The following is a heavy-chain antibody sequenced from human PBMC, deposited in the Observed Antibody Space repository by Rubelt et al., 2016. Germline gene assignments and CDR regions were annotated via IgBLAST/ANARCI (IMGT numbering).Heavy chain of an antibody. V-gene: IGHV3-23*01. CDR1: GFIFNNFA. D-gene: IGHD5-24*01. Sequence: EVQLLESGGDLVQPGGSLTLSCGASGFIFNNFAMSWVRQPPGKGLEWVSSIIGGGGTANPADSGKGRFTNSRDNSKNTLFLQMNSLKAEYTTIYYCAKNREVKDGYKYFDSWGQGTLVTVS. J-gene: IGHJ4*02. CDR2: IIGGGGTA. CDR3: AKNREVKDGYKYFDS.